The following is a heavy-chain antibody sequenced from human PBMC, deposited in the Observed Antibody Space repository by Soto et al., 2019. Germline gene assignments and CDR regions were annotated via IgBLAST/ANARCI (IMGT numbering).Heavy chain of an antibody. CDR3: AKGGSGSSWYLGAFDI. D-gene: IGHD6-13*01. J-gene: IGHJ3*02. V-gene: IGHV3-9*01. CDR1: GFTFDDYA. Sequence: GGSLRLSCAASGFTFDDYAMHWVRQAPGKGLEWVSGISWNSRSIGYADSVKGRFTISRDNAKNSLYLQMNSLRAEDTALYYCAKGGSGSSWYLGAFDIWGQGTMVTVSS. CDR2: ISWNSRSI.